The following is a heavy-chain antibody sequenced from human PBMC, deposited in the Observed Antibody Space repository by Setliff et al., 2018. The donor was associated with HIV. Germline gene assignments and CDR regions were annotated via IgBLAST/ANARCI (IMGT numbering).Heavy chain of an antibody. Sequence: PGESLKISCEASGYIFTDYWIGWVRQMPGKGLEWMGIIHPGDSDTRYSPSFQGQVTFSADKSISAVYLQWDSLKASDSAIYYCARAPRSPLRWRDNLLSSSSFFMDVWGKGTTVTVSS. J-gene: IGHJ6*03. CDR2: IHPGDSDT. CDR1: GYIFTDYW. CDR3: ARAPRSPLRWRDNLLSSSSFFMDV. V-gene: IGHV5-51*01. D-gene: IGHD2-21*01.